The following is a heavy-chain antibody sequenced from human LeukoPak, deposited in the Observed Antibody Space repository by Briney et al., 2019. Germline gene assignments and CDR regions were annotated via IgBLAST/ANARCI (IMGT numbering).Heavy chain of an antibody. J-gene: IGHJ4*02. V-gene: IGHV1-69*06. CDR1: GGTFSSYA. CDR2: IIPIFGTA. CDR3: ARDSFGTGLDY. D-gene: IGHD6-13*01. Sequence: GASVKVSCKASGGTFSSYAISWVRQAPGQGLEWMGGIIPIFGTANYAQKFQGRVTITADKSTSTAYMELRSLRSDDTAVYYCARDSFGTGLDYWGQGTLVTVSS.